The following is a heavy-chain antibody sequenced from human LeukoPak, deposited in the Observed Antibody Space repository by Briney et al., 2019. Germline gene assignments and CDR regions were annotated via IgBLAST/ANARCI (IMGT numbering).Heavy chain of an antibody. CDR2: IYPDDSKI. D-gene: IGHD1-26*01. J-gene: IGHJ3*01. V-gene: IGHV5-51*01. CDR3: ARLSGGSSLRNDAFDV. Sequence: GESLKISCQGSGYIFTIYWIAWVRQMPGKGLEWMGIIYPDDSKIRYSPSFQGQVTISVDKSIRTAYLQWNSLKASDTAMYLCARLSGGSSLRNDAFDVWGQGTMVTVSS. CDR1: GYIFTIYW.